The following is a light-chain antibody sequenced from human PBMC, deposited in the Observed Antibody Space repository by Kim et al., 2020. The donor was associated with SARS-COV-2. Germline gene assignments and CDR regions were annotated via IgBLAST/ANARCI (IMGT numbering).Light chain of an antibody. J-gene: IGLJ3*02. Sequence: GQPVRITCQGDSLRSYYASWYQQKPGQAPVLVIYGKNNRPSGIPDRFSGSSSGNTASLTITGAQAEDEADYYCNSRDSSGNHLWVFGGGTQLTVL. CDR3: NSRDSSGNHLWV. CDR1: SLRSYY. V-gene: IGLV3-19*01. CDR2: GKN.